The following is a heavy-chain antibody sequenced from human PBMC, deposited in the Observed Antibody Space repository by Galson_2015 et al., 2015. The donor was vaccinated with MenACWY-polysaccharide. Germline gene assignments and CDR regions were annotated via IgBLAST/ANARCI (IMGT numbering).Heavy chain of an antibody. V-gene: IGHV3-11*01. CDR2: VSHSGETV. J-gene: IGHJ6*02. CDR3: SRFSTTVTTRPLYGLDV. D-gene: IGHD6-6*01. Sequence: SLRLSCAASGFTFTDYYMSWIRQAPGKGLELVSYVSHSGETVYFADSVRGRFTISRDNAGSSVYLQLNSLRAEDTAVYFCSRFSTTVTTRPLYGLDVWGQGTTVIVSS. CDR1: GFTFTDYY.